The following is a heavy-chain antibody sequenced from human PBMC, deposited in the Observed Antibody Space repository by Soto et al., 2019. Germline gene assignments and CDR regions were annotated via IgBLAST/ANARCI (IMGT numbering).Heavy chain of an antibody. CDR2: IYWNDDK. J-gene: IGHJ3*02. CDR3: ARIGYSSSQDAFDI. CDR1: GFSLSTSGVG. Sequence: GSGPTLVNPTQTLTLTCTFSGFSLSTSGVGVGWIRQPPGKALEWLALIYWNDDKRYSPSLKSRLTITKDTSKNQVVLTMTNMDPVDTATYYCARIGYSSSQDAFDIWGQGTMVTVSS. V-gene: IGHV2-5*01. D-gene: IGHD6-13*01.